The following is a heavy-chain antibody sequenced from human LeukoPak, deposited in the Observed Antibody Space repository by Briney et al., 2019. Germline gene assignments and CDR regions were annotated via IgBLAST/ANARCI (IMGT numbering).Heavy chain of an antibody. Sequence: KTSETLSLTCTVSGGSISSYYWSWIRQPPGKGLEWIGYIYYSGSTNYNPSLKSRVTISVDTSKNQFSLKLSSVTAADTAVYYCARITIFGACPAFDIWGQGTMVTVSS. CDR2: IYYSGST. J-gene: IGHJ3*02. V-gene: IGHV4-59*01. CDR3: ARITIFGACPAFDI. CDR1: GGSISSYY. D-gene: IGHD3-3*01.